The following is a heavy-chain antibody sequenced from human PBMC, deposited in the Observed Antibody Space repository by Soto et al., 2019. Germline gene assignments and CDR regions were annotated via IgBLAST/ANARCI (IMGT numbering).Heavy chain of an antibody. D-gene: IGHD4-17*01. V-gene: IGHV5-51*01. CDR2: IYPGDSDT. CDR1: EYSFTTYW. J-gene: IGHJ3*02. CDR3: ARRTVITATLDAFDI. Sequence: GESLKISCKASEYSFTTYWIGWVRQIPGKGLEWMGMIYPGDSDTRYSPSSEGQVTISADRSITTAYLQWSSLKASDSAMYYCARRTVITATLDAFDIWGQGTMVTVSS.